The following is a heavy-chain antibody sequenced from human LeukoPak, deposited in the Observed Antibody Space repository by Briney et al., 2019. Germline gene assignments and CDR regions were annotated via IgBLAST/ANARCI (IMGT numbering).Heavy chain of an antibody. CDR2: ISAYNGNT. D-gene: IGHD4-17*01. CDR3: ARDFDYGDYEYWFDP. V-gene: IGHV1-18*01. Sequence: GASVTVSCKASGYTFTSYGISWVRQAPGQGLEWMEWISAYNGNTNYAQKLQGRVTMTTDTSTSTAYMELRSLRSDDTAVYYCARDFDYGDYEYWFDPWGQGTLVTVSS. J-gene: IGHJ5*02. CDR1: GYTFTSYG.